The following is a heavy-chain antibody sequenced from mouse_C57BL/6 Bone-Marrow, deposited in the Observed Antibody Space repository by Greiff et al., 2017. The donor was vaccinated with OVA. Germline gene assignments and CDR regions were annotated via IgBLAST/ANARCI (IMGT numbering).Heavy chain of an antibody. D-gene: IGHD2-3*01. Sequence: VQLQQPGAELVRPGSSVKLSCKASGYTFTSYWMDWVKQRPGQGLEWIGNIYPSDSETHYNQKFKDKATLTVDKSSSTAYMPLSSLTSEDSAVYYCARGGGYDGQFAYWGQGTLVTLSA. CDR1: GYTFTSYW. V-gene: IGHV1-61*01. CDR2: IYPSDSET. CDR3: ARGGGYDGQFAY. J-gene: IGHJ3*01.